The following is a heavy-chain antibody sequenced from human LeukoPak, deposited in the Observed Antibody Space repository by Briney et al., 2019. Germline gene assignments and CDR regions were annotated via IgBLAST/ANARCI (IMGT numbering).Heavy chain of an antibody. J-gene: IGHJ5*02. V-gene: IGHV3-48*02. Sequence: GGSLRLSCAASGFTFSSYSMNWVRQAPGKGLEWVSYISSSSSTIYYADSVRGRFTISRDNAKNSLYLQMNGLRDEDTAVYYCARDSVRSVLSSWGQGTLVTVSS. CDR2: ISSSSSTI. CDR3: ARDSVRSVLSS. CDR1: GFTFSSYS. D-gene: IGHD1-1*01.